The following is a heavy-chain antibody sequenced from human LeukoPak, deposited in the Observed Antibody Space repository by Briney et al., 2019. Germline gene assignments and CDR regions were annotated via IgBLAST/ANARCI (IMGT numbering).Heavy chain of an antibody. J-gene: IGHJ6*02. Sequence: GGSLRLSCTASGFTFGDYAMSWVRQAPGKGLEWVSYISSSGSTIYYADSVKGRFTISRDNAKNSLYLQMNSLRAEDTAVYYCARAGSRHGMDVWGQGTTVTVSS. CDR2: ISSSGSTI. CDR3: ARAGSRHGMDV. V-gene: IGHV3-11*01. D-gene: IGHD1-26*01. CDR1: GFTFGDYA.